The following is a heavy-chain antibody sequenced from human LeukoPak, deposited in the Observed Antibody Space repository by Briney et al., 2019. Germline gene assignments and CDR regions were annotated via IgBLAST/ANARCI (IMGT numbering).Heavy chain of an antibody. D-gene: IGHD3-10*01. J-gene: IGHJ6*02. Sequence: SETLSLTCTVSGGSISSGGYYWSWIRQHPGKGLEWIGYIYYSGSTYYNPSLKSRVTISVDTSKNQFSLKLSSVTAADTAVYYCARGVRGAYGIGYGMDVWGQGTTVTVSS. CDR1: GGSISSGGYY. CDR3: ARGVRGAYGIGYGMDV. V-gene: IGHV4-31*03. CDR2: IYYSGST.